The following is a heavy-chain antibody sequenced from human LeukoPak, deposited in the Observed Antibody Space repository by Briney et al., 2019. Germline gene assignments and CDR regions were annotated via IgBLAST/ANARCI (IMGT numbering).Heavy chain of an antibody. Sequence: GGSLRLSCAASGVTLITNDMTWVRQAPGKGLEWVSVLYSDANTKSPDSVQGRFTISRDNSKNTLYLEMNSLSPDDTAVYYCARGVEPLAANTLAYWGQGTLVTVSS. V-gene: IGHV3-53*01. D-gene: IGHD1-14*01. J-gene: IGHJ4*02. CDR2: LYSDANT. CDR1: GVTLITND. CDR3: ARGVEPLAANTLAY.